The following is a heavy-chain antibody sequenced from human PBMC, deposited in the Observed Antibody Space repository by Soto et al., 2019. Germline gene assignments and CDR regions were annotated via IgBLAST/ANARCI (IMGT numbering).Heavy chain of an antibody. J-gene: IGHJ3*02. D-gene: IGHD5-12*01. CDR1: GFTYSSDS. CDR2: ISSSSSTI. Sequence: GGSLRLSCAASGFTYSSDSLNWVRQAPGKGLEWVSYISSSSSTIYYADSVKGRFTISRDNAKNSLYLQMNSLRAEDTAVYYCARDPGGYHDAFDIWGQGTMVTVSS. V-gene: IGHV3-48*01. CDR3: ARDPGGYHDAFDI.